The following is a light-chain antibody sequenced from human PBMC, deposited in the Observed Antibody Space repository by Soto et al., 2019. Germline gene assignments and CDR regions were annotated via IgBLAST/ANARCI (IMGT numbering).Light chain of an antibody. CDR1: QSVNSSY. J-gene: IGKJ4*01. CDR3: QQFATSPLT. CDR2: GAS. Sequence: VLAQSPATLSFSPGERATLSCRASQSVNSSYLAWYQQKPGQAPTLLIYGASSRATGIPDRFSGSGSGTDFTLTISRLEPEDFAVYYCQQFATSPLTFGGGTKVDIK. V-gene: IGKV3-20*01.